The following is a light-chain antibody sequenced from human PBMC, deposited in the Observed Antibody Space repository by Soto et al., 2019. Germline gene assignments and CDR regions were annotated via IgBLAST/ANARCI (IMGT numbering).Light chain of an antibody. CDR3: GSSAPSRTFV. CDR1: SSAVGSYRF. CDR2: EGG. Sequence: SALTQPASVSGSPGQSITISCTGSSSAVGSYRFVSWYQHHPGKVPKLIIYEGGNRPSGVSNRFSGSEPGNTASLTISVLQAEDEADYYCGSSAPSRTFVFGTGTKVTVL. V-gene: IGLV2-23*01. J-gene: IGLJ1*01.